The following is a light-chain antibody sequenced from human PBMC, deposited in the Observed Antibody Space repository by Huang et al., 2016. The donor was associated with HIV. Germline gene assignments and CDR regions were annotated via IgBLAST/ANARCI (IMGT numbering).Light chain of an antibody. CDR3: QQYDILPYT. J-gene: IGKJ2*01. Sequence: DIQMTQSPSSMSASVGDRVTITCQASQDISNYLNWYQQKPGKAPKLLIYDASNLKTGVPSRFSGSVSGTDFTFTISSLQPEDIATYYCQQYDILPYTFGQGTKLEIK. CDR1: QDISNY. CDR2: DAS. V-gene: IGKV1-33*01.